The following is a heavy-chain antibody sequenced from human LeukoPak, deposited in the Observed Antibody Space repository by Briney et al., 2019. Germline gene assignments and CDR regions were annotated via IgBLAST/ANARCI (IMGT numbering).Heavy chain of an antibody. CDR2: INSDGSTT. CDR1: GFTFSSYW. V-gene: IGHV3-74*01. CDR3: SRDTADDAFDI. Sequence: PGGSLRLSCAASGFTFSSYWMHWVRQAPGKGLVWVSRINSDGSTTSYADSVKGRFTISRDNAKNTLYLQMNSLRAEDTAVYYCSRDTADDAFDIWGQGIMVTVSS. J-gene: IGHJ3*02.